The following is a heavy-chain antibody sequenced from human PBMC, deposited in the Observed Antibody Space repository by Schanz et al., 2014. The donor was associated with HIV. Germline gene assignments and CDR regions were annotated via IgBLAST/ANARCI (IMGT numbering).Heavy chain of an antibody. CDR2: ITESGGRT. CDR1: GFAFSNYA. Sequence: VHLVESGGGVVRPGRSLRLSCAASGFAFSNYAMSWVRQAPGKGLEWVSSITESGGRTYYADSVNGRFTISRDNSKNTLYLQMTTLRIDDTAVYYCAKPEYDSRGNSQSHFDYWGQGTLVTVSS. CDR3: AKPEYDSRGNSQSHFDY. J-gene: IGHJ4*02. D-gene: IGHD3-22*01. V-gene: IGHV3-23*04.